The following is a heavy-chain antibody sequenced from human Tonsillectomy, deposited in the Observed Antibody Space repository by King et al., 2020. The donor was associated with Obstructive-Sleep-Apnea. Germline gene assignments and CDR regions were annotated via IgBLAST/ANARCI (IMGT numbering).Heavy chain of an antibody. CDR3: AKSSGTTTSTIFGVFQYYAMDV. D-gene: IGHD3-3*01. V-gene: IGHV3-33*06. CDR2: IWFDGINK. CDR1: GFTFSSYG. J-gene: IGHJ6*02. Sequence: VQLVESGGGVVQPGRSLRLSCAASGFTFSSYGMHWVRQTPGKGLEWVAVIWFDGINKYYADSVKGRFTISRDNSKNTLYLQMNSLRAEDTAVYYCAKSSGTTTSTIFGVFQYYAMDVWGQGTTVTVSS.